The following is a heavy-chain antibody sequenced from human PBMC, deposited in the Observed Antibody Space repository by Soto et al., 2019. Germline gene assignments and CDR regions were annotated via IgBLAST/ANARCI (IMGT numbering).Heavy chain of an antibody. Sequence: PGGSLRLSCAASGFTFSSYNMNWVRQAPGKGLEWVSSIGVSHSHIYYADSVKGRFTISRDDAKNSLYLQMNSLRAEDTAVYYCARHGYSYGGGYFDYWGQGTLVTVSS. CDR3: ARHGYSYGGGYFDY. D-gene: IGHD5-18*01. CDR1: GFTFSSYN. CDR2: IGVSHSHI. J-gene: IGHJ4*02. V-gene: IGHV3-21*01.